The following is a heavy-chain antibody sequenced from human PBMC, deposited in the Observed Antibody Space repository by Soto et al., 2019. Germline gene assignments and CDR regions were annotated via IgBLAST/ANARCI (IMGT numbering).Heavy chain of an antibody. CDR1: GGTFSSYA. Sequence: GASVKVSCKASGGTFSSYAISWVRQAPGQGLEWMGGIIPIFGTANYAQKFQGRVTITADKSTSTAYMELSSLRSEDTAVYYCARLGPMGATTLYYYYGMDVWGQGTTVTVSS. D-gene: IGHD1-26*01. J-gene: IGHJ6*02. CDR2: IIPIFGTA. CDR3: ARLGPMGATTLYYYYGMDV. V-gene: IGHV1-69*06.